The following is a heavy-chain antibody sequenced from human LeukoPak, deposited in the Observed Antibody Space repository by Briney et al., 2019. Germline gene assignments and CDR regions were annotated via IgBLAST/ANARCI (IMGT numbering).Heavy chain of an antibody. V-gene: IGHV3-30*18. CDR3: AKDYVFWDLWPGENYFDS. D-gene: IGHD3-10*02. CDR1: GFTFSSYG. J-gene: IGHJ4*02. Sequence: PGGSLRLSCAASGFTFSSYGMHWVRQAPGKGLEWVAVISYDGNNKYYADSVKGRFTISRDNSKSTLYLQMNGLRTEDTAVFFCAKDYVFWDLWPGENYFDSWGQGTLVTVSS. CDR2: ISYDGNNK.